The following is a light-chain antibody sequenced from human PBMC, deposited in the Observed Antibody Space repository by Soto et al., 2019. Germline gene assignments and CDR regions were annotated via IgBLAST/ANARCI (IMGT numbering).Light chain of an antibody. CDR2: RNN. J-gene: IGLJ2*01. Sequence: QSVLTQPPSASGTPGQRVIISCSGSSSNIGSNTVSWYQQFPGTAPKLLIYRNNQRPSGVPDRFSGSKSGTSASLAISGLQSEDEADYYCAAWDDSLVFGGGTQLTVL. CDR1: SSNIGSNT. CDR3: AAWDDSLV. V-gene: IGLV1-44*01.